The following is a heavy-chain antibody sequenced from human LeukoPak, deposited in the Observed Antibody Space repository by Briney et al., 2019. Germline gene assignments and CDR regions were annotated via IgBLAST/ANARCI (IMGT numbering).Heavy chain of an antibody. Sequence: SETLSLTCTVSGGSISSFYWSWIRQPPGKGLEWIGYIHYSGSTNFNPSLKSRLTISVDTSKNQLSLKLSPVTAADTAVYYCARGDFWSGFYDYWGQGTLVTVSS. J-gene: IGHJ4*02. D-gene: IGHD3-3*01. CDR1: GGSISSFY. V-gene: IGHV4-59*08. CDR3: ARGDFWSGFYDY. CDR2: IHYSGST.